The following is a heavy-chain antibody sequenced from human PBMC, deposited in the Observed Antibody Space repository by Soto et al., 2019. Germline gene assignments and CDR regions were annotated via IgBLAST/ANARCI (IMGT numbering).Heavy chain of an antibody. CDR3: ARHAPGGPFDS. Sequence: ASVKVSCKASGYSFTSYFMHWVRRAPGQGLEWMGIINPSGGNTGYAQKFQGRVTMTRNTSISTAYMELSSLRSEDTAVYYCARHAPGGPFDSWGQGTLVTVSS. D-gene: IGHD2-2*01. V-gene: IGHV1-46*01. J-gene: IGHJ4*02. CDR2: INPSGGNT. CDR1: GYSFTSYF.